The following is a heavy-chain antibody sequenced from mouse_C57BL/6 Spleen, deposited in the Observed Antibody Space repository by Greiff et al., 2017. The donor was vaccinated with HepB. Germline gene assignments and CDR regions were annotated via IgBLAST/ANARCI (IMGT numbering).Heavy chain of an antibody. J-gene: IGHJ1*03. CDR2: INPNNGGT. CDR3: ARSPTTGVAQRRDFDV. D-gene: IGHD1-1*01. V-gene: IGHV1-22*01. CDR1: GYTFTDYN. Sequence: EVQLQQSGPELVKPGASVKMSCKASGYTFTDYNMHWVKQSHGKSLEWIGYINPNNGGTSYNQKFKGKATLTVNKSSSTAYMELRSLTSEDSAVYDWARSPTTGVAQRRDFDVWGTGTTVTVSS.